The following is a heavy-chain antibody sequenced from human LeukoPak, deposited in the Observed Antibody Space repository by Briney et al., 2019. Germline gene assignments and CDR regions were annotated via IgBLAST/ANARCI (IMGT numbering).Heavy chain of an antibody. CDR1: GFTFSSYG. CDR2: ISFDGRNK. J-gene: IGHJ4*02. V-gene: IGHV3-30*18. D-gene: IGHD5-18*01. CDR3: AKEKYRGYSYGSGDY. Sequence: GRSLRLSCAASGFTFSSYGMHWVRQAPGKGLEWVAVISFDGRNKYFADSVKGRFTISRDNSKNTLYLQMNSLRAEDTAVYYCAKEKYRGYSYGSGDYWGQGTLVTVSS.